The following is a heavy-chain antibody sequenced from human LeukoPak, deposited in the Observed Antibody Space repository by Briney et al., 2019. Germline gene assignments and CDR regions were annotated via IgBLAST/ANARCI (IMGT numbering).Heavy chain of an antibody. Sequence: SETLSLTCTVSGGSVSSNIYYWNWIRQPPGEGLEWIGYIYYSGSTNYNPSLKSRVTISVDTSKNQFSLKLTSLTAAGTAVYYCAREDSSGYLGYWGQGTLVTVSS. J-gene: IGHJ4*02. CDR2: IYYSGST. V-gene: IGHV4-61*01. D-gene: IGHD3-22*01. CDR1: GGSVSSNIYY. CDR3: AREDSSGYLGY.